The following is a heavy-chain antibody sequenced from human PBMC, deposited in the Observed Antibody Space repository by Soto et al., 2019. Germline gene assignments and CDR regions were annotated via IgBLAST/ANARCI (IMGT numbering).Heavy chain of an antibody. D-gene: IGHD4-17*01. CDR1: GFTFSSYA. Sequence: GGSLRLSCAASGFTFSSYAMHWVRQAPGKGLEWVAVISYDGSNKYYADSVKGRFTISRDNSKNTLYLQMNSLRAEDMAVYYCARDSDDYGGGADYFDYWGQGTLVTVSS. V-gene: IGHV3-30-3*01. J-gene: IGHJ4*02. CDR2: ISYDGSNK. CDR3: ARDSDDYGGGADYFDY.